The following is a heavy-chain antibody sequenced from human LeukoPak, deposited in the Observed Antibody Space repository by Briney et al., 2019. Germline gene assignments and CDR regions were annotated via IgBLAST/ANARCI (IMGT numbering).Heavy chain of an antibody. Sequence: GESLKISCKGSGYSFTTYWIGWVRQMPGKGLEWMGLIYPGDSDTRYCPSFQGQVTISADKSISTAYLQWSSLKASDTAMYYCAKMGAYSSSWYGSFDYWGQGTLVTVSS. D-gene: IGHD6-13*01. J-gene: IGHJ4*02. CDR1: GYSFTTYW. CDR3: AKMGAYSSSWYGSFDY. CDR2: IYPGDSDT. V-gene: IGHV5-51*01.